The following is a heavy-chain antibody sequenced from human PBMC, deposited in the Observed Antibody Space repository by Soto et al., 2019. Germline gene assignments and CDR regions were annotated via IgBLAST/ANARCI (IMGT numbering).Heavy chain of an antibody. D-gene: IGHD3-10*01. V-gene: IGHV3-33*01. CDR3: ARGEAHRLLWFGELLSGIYYYGMDV. CDR2: IWYDGSNK. J-gene: IGHJ6*02. Sequence: QVQLVESGGGVVQPGRSLRLSCAASGFTFSSYGMHWVRQAPGKGLEWVAVIWYDGSNKYYADSVKGRFTISRDNSKNTLYLQMNSLRAEDTAVYYCARGEAHRLLWFGELLSGIYYYGMDVWGQGTTVTVSS. CDR1: GFTFSSYG.